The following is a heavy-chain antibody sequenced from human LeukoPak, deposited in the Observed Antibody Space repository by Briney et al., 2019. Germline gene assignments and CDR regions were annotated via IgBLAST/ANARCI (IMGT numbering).Heavy chain of an antibody. V-gene: IGHV3-30-3*01. J-gene: IGHJ6*02. CDR3: ARERTPSGSYYYYYGMDV. CDR1: GFTFSSYA. CDR2: ISYDGSNK. D-gene: IGHD1-26*01. Sequence: GGSLRLSCAASGFTFSSYAMHWVRQAPGKGLEWVAVISYDGSNKYYADSVKGRFTISRDNSKNTLYLQMNGLRAEDTAVYYCARERTPSGSYYYYYGMDVWGQGTTVTVSS.